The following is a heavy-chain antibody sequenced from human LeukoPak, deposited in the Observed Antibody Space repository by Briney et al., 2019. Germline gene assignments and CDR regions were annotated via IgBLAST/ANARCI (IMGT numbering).Heavy chain of an antibody. Sequence: PGGSLRLSCAASGFTFSSYSTNWVRQAPGKGLEWVSSISSSSSYIYYADSVKGRFTISRDNAKNPLYLQMNSLRAEDTAVYYCARVRGPLISMDAFDIWGQGTMVTVSS. V-gene: IGHV3-21*01. CDR1: GFTFSSYS. CDR3: ARVRGPLISMDAFDI. CDR2: ISSSSSYI. J-gene: IGHJ3*02. D-gene: IGHD3-10*01.